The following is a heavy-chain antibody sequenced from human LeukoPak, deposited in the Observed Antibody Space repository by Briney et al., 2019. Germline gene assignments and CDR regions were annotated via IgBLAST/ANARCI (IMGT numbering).Heavy chain of an antibody. V-gene: IGHV1-8*03. Sequence: ASVKVSCKASGYTFTSYDINRVRQATGQGLEWMGWMNPNSGNTDYAQKFRGRVTITRSTSMSTAYMELSSLRSEDTAVYYCARQRDSFDIWGQGTTVTVSS. CDR1: GYTFTSYD. D-gene: IGHD3-22*01. CDR3: ARQRDSFDI. J-gene: IGHJ3*02. CDR2: MNPNSGNT.